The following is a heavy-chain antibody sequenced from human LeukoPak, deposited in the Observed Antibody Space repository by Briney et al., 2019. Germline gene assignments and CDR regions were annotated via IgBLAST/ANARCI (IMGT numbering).Heavy chain of an antibody. CDR1: GFTFSDYY. J-gene: IGHJ4*02. D-gene: IGHD6-13*01. CDR3: ARDRSIAAAGRSFDY. CDR2: ISSSGSTI. V-gene: IGHV3-11*04. Sequence: GGSLRLSCAASGFTFSDYYMSWIRQAPGKGLEWVSYISSSGSTIYYADSVKGRFTISRDNAKNSLYLQMNSLRAEGTAVYYCARDRSIAAAGRSFDYWGQGTLVTVSS.